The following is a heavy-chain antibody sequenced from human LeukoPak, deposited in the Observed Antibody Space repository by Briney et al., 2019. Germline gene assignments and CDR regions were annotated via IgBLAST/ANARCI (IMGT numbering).Heavy chain of an antibody. J-gene: IGHJ6*02. CDR1: GGSISSHY. CDR3: ARVGIAAAGYYYYGMDV. CDR2: INHSGST. Sequence: SETLSLTCTVSGGSISSHYWSWIRQPPGKGLEWIGEINHSGSTNYNPSLKSRVTISVDTSKNQFSLKLSSVTAADTAVYYCARVGIAAAGYYYYGMDVWGQGTTVTVSS. V-gene: IGHV4-34*01. D-gene: IGHD6-13*01.